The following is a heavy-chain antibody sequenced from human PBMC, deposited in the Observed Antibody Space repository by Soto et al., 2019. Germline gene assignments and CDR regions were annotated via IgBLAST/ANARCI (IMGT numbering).Heavy chain of an antibody. D-gene: IGHD3-22*01. J-gene: IGHJ4*02. CDR1: GGSFIGYY. CDR2: INHSGST. Sequence: ASVPLSLTWGVDGGSFIGYYWSWIRQPTGKGLEWIGEINHSGSTNYNPSLKSRVAISADTSKNQFSLKVTSVTAADTAVYFCARLNYYDSSGSNFDYWGRGTLVTVSS. V-gene: IGHV4-34*01. CDR3: ARLNYYDSSGSNFDY.